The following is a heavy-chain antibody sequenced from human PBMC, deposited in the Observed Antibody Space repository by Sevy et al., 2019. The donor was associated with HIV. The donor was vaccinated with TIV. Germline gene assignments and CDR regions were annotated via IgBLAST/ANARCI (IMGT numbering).Heavy chain of an antibody. CDR3: AREGCTKPHDY. V-gene: IGHV3-23*01. D-gene: IGHD2-8*01. J-gene: IGHJ4*02. CDR1: GFTFNIYS. Sequence: GGSLRLSCAASGFTFNIYSMSWVRQTPGKGLEWVATLSFGCGKINHADSVKGRFTMSRDDSKNEVYRQMNNLRVEDTAIYYCAREGCTKPHDYWGQGTLVTISS. CDR2: LSFGCGKI.